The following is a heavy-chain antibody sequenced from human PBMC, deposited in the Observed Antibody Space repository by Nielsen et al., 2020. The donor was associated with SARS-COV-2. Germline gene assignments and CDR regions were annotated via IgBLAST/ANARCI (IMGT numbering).Heavy chain of an antibody. D-gene: IGHD7-27*01. Sequence: GEYLKISCGASGFIISSSLMSWVSQDAGKGLDWVTVIYTDGRTSYADPVKGRFTVSRDNSNNTLYLQMNSLRAEDTAMYYCARDNWGRMDVWSQGTTVTVSS. CDR2: IYTDGRT. CDR3: ARDNWGRMDV. V-gene: IGHV3-66*01. CDR1: GFIISSSL. J-gene: IGHJ6*02.